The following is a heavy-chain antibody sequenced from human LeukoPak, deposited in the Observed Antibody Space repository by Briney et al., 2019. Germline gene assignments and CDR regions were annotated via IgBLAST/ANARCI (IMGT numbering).Heavy chain of an antibody. J-gene: IGHJ6*02. D-gene: IGHD3-3*01. CDR2: ISGSGGST. CDR3: AKYDFWSGYPPRVYYYYGMDV. V-gene: IGHV3-23*01. CDR1: GFTFSSCA. Sequence: GGSLRLSCAASGFTFSSCAMSWVRQAPGKGLEWVSAISGSGGSTYYAGSVKGRFTISRDNSKNTLYLQMNSLRAEDTAVYYCAKYDFWSGYPPRVYYYYGMDVWGQGTTVTVSS.